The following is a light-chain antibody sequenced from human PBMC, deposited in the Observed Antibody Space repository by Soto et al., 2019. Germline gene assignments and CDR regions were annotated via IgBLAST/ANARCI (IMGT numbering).Light chain of an antibody. V-gene: IGKV3-11*01. CDR3: QHRSVWPLT. CDR1: QSVSSY. Sequence: EIVLTQFPATLSLSPGDGATLSCRASQSVSSYLAWYQQKRGQAPRLLIYDSSNRATGIPARFSGSGSGTDFSLIISSLEPDDFAVYYCQHRSVWPLTFGGGTQVEIK. J-gene: IGKJ4*01. CDR2: DSS.